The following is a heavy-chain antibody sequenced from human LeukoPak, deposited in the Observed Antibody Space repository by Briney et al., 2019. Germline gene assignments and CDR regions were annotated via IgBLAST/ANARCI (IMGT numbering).Heavy chain of an antibody. CDR2: IYYSGAT. V-gene: IGHV4-39*01. CDR1: GGSISSSGYY. D-gene: IGHD5-18*01. CDR3: ARQGDGGYTYGNFDS. J-gene: IGHJ4*02. Sequence: SETLSLTCTVSGGSISSSGYYWGWIRQPPGKGLEWIGSIYYSGATYYSPSLKSRVTISLDTSENQFSLKLNSVTAADTAVYYCARQGDGGYTYGNFDSWGQGTLVTVS.